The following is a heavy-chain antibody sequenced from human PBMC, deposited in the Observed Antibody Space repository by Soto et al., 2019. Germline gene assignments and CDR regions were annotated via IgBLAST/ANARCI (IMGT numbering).Heavy chain of an antibody. CDR2: MYHSGST. D-gene: IGHD6-13*01. J-gene: IGHJ4*02. CDR3: AREKGYPLHYFDY. CDR1: GGSISSYY. V-gene: IGHV4-59*01. Sequence: QVQLQESGPGLVKPSETLSLTCTVSGGSISSYYWSWIRQPPGKGLEWIGYMYHSGSTNYNPSLKSRVTISVDTSKNQFSLKLSSVTAADTAVYYCAREKGYPLHYFDYWGQGTLVTVSS.